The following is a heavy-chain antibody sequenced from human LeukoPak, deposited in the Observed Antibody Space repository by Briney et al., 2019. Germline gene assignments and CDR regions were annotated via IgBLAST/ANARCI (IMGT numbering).Heavy chain of an antibody. CDR3: AKLNTAQRIRTSAPADDAFDI. CDR1: GFTFSSYG. J-gene: IGHJ3*02. D-gene: IGHD5-18*01. Sequence: AGGSLRLSCAASGFTFSSYGMHWVRQAPGKGLEWVAFVRYDGSNKYYADSVKGRFTISRDNSKNTLYLQMNSLRAEDTAVYYCAKLNTAQRIRTSAPADDAFDIWGQGTMVTVSS. CDR2: VRYDGSNK. V-gene: IGHV3-30*02.